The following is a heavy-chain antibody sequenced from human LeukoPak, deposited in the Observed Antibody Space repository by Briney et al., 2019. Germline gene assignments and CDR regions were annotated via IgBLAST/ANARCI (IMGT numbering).Heavy chain of an antibody. D-gene: IGHD3-3*01. CDR1: GYTFNGYY. CDR3: ARFGVVTNDAFDI. J-gene: IGHJ3*02. V-gene: IGHV1-2*02. Sequence: ASVNVSCKASGYTFNGYYLHWVRQAPGQGLEWMGWIDPNSGVTKFAQQFQGRVTMTWDTSVSTAYMELSRLTSDDTAMYYCARFGVVTNDAFDIWGQGTMVTISS. CDR2: IDPNSGVT.